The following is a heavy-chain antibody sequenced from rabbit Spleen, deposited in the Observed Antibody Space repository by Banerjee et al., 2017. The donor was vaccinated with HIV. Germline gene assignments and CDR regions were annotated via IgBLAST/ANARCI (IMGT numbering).Heavy chain of an antibody. CDR2: IEPVFGVT. Sequence: QVKESGGGLVQPGGSLKLSCKASGFDFSRYYMNWVRQAPGKGLEWIGYIEPVFGVTYYANWVNGRFTISSHNAQNMLYLQLNSLTAADTATYFCARGYADTSGLPTHYFNLWGQGTLVTVS. CDR1: GFDFSRYY. D-gene: IGHD8-1*01. V-gene: IGHV1S7*01. J-gene: IGHJ4*01. CDR3: ARGYADTSGLPTHYFNL.